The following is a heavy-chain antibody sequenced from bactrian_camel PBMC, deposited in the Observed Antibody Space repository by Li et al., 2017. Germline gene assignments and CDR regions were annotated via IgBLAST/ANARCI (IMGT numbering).Heavy chain of an antibody. D-gene: IGHD2*01. CDR1: ESPFTRRR. CDR2: IDSHRTI. V-gene: IGHV3S6*01. J-gene: IGHJ6*01. CDR3: AADGRRTCYYYNTEGYPPANS. Sequence: HVQLVESGGGSVQAGGSLRLSCVASESPFTRRRMAWFREAPGRVREGVAVIDSHRTIAYRDSVKGRFTISKDNSENRLYLQMNDLKPEDTATYHCAADGRRTCYYYNTEGYPPANSWGQGTQVTVS.